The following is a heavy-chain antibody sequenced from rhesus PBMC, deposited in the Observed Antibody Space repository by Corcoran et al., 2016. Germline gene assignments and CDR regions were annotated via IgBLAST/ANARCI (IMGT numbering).Heavy chain of an antibody. CDR3: ARGSFRNAFDF. J-gene: IGHJ3*01. V-gene: IGHV4-165*01. CDR2: FYGSRGST. Sequence: QVQLQESGPGLVKPSETLSLTCAVSGYSISGNYWSWIRQPPGKGLEWIVYFYGSRGSTYYNPSLKSRVTISTDTSKNQVSLKLSSVTAADTAVYYCARGSFRNAFDFWGQGLRVTVSS. D-gene: IGHD5-12*01. CDR1: GYSISGNY.